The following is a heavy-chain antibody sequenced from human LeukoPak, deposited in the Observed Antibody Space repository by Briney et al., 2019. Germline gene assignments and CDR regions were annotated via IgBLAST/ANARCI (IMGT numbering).Heavy chain of an antibody. V-gene: IGHV6-1*01. CDR1: GDNVSSNSAA. CDR2: TYYRFKWYN. Sequence: SQTLSLTCAISGDNVSSNSAAWNWIRQSPSRGLEWLGRTYYRFKWYNDYAVSVKSRITINPDTSKNQFSLQLNSVTPEDTAVYYCARAGHRNPWELFDYWGQGTLVTVSS. D-gene: IGHD1-26*01. CDR3: ARAGHRNPWELFDY. J-gene: IGHJ4*02.